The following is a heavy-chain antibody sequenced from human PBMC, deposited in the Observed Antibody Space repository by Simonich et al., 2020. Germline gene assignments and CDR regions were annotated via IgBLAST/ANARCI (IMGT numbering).Heavy chain of an antibody. Sequence: QVQLQESGPGLVKPSETLSLTCAVSGYSISSGYYWGWIRQPPGKGLVWIGYIYYSGSTNYNPSLKSRVTRSVDTSKNQFSLKLSSVTAADTAVYYCARQEYSSSSFDYWGQGTLVTVSS. V-gene: IGHV4-38-2*01. CDR2: IYYSGST. CDR1: GYSISSGYY. J-gene: IGHJ4*02. CDR3: ARQEYSSSSFDY. D-gene: IGHD6-6*01.